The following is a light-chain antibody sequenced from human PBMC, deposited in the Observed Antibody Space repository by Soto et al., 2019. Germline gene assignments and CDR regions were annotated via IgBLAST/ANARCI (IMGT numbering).Light chain of an antibody. CDR2: KAS. CDR3: QQYVTAFRS. CDR1: QSISSW. V-gene: IGKV1-5*03. Sequence: IQMTQSPSTLSASVGDRVTITCRASQSISSWLAWYQQKPGTAPKLLIYKASSLQSGVPSRFSGSGSGTEFTLTISSLQPDDFATYYYQQYVTAFRSFGQGTKVDIK. J-gene: IGKJ1*01.